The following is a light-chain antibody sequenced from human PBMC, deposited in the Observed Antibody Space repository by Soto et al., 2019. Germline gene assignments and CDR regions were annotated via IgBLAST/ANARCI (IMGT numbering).Light chain of an antibody. V-gene: IGKV3-15*01. CDR2: GAS. Sequence: VMTQSPATLSVSPGERATLSCRASQSISSNLAWYQQKPGQAPRLLIYGASTRATGIPARFSGSGSGTEFTLTISSLQSEDFAVYYCQQYNNWPPWTFGQGTKVDIK. CDR1: QSISSN. CDR3: QQYNNWPPWT. J-gene: IGKJ1*01.